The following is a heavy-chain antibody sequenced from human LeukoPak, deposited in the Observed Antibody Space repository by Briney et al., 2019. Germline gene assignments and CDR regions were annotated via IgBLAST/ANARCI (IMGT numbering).Heavy chain of an antibody. CDR2: IKQDGSEK. Sequence: GGSLRLSCAASGFTFSSYWMSWVRQAPGKGLEWVANIKQDGSEKYYVDSVKGRFTISRDNAKNSLYLQMNSLRAEDTAVYYCARATNGGYYYGSGSYQYYFDYWGQGTLVTVPS. D-gene: IGHD3-10*01. J-gene: IGHJ4*02. CDR1: GFTFSSYW. V-gene: IGHV3-7*01. CDR3: ARATNGGYYYGSGSYQYYFDY.